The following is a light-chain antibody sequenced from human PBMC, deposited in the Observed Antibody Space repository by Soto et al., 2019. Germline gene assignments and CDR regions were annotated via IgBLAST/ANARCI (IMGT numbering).Light chain of an antibody. CDR1: QSISSW. CDR3: QQYNSYPWT. CDR2: KAS. V-gene: IGKV1-5*03. Sequence: DIQMTQSPSTLSASVGDRVTITCRASQSISSWLAWYQQKPGKAPKLLIYKASGLESGVPLRFSGSGSGTEFTLTISSLQPDDFATFYCQQYNSYPWTFGQGTKVEIK. J-gene: IGKJ1*01.